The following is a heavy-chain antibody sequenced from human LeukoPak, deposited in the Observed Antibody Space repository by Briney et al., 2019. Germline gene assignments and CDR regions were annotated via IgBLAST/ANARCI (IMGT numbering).Heavy chain of an antibody. V-gene: IGHV1-69*04. CDR2: IIPIFGIA. CDR3: ARDPNYYYDSSGYYKNWFDP. D-gene: IGHD3-22*01. CDR1: GGTFSSYA. Sequence: SVKVSCKASGGTFSSYAISWVRQAPGQGLEWMGSIIPIFGIANYAQKFQGRVTITADKSTSTAYMELSSLRSEDTAVYYCARDPNYYYDSSGYYKNWFDPWGQGTLVTVSS. J-gene: IGHJ5*02.